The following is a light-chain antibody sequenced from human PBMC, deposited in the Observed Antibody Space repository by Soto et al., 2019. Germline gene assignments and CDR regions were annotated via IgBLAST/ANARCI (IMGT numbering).Light chain of an antibody. CDR1: SSDVGGYNY. Sequence: QSALTQPASVSGSPGQSITISCTGTSSDVGGYNYVSWYQQHPGKAPKLMIYDVSNRPSGVSNRFSGSQSGNTASLTISGLQAEDEADYYCSSYTSSSTPHVVFGGGTQLTVL. V-gene: IGLV2-14*01. J-gene: IGLJ2*01. CDR2: DVS. CDR3: SSYTSSSTPHVV.